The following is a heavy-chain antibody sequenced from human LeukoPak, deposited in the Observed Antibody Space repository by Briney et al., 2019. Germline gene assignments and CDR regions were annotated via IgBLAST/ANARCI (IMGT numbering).Heavy chain of an antibody. CDR3: AISPRWSSGLFEK. CDR2: ISGSGVTT. CDR1: GSTFSSCG. V-gene: IGHV3-23*01. J-gene: IGHJ4*02. Sequence: GGSLRLSCTVSGSTFSSCGMNWVRQAPGKGLDWVSGISGSGVTTYYADSVKGRFTISRDNPKNTLYLQMNSLRAEGTAVYYCAISPRWSSGLFEKWGQGTLVTVSS. D-gene: IGHD3-3*01.